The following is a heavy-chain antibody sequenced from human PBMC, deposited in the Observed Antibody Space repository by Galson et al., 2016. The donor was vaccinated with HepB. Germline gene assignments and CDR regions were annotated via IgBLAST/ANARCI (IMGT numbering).Heavy chain of an antibody. CDR3: ARAAVAAIKQPFDP. D-gene: IGHD1-26*01. CDR2: ISSSSTYI. Sequence: SLRLSCATSGFTFSSYSMSWVRQAPGKGLEWVSSISSSSTYIYYADSVKGRFTISRDNAKNSLYLQMNSLRAEDAASYYCARAAVAAIKQPFDPWGQGALVTVSS. V-gene: IGHV3-21*06. J-gene: IGHJ5*02. CDR1: GFTFSSYS.